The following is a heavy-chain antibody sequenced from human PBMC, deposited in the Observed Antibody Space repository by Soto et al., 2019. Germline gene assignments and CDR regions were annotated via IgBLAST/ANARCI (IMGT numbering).Heavy chain of an antibody. V-gene: IGHV3-21*01. D-gene: IGHD3-10*01. CDR3: ARDGRVRGVITALYYYYYGMDV. J-gene: IGHJ6*02. CDR1: GSTFSSYS. Sequence: GGSLRLSCAASGSTFSSYSMNWVRQAPGKGLEWVSSISSSSSYIYYADSVKGRFTISRDNAKNSLCLQMNSLRAEDTAVYYCARDGRVRGVITALYYYYYGMDVWGQGTTVTVSS. CDR2: ISSSSSYI.